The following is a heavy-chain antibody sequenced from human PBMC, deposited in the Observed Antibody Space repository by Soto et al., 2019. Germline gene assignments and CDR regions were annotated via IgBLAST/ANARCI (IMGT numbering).Heavy chain of an antibody. CDR1: GYSFTSYW. CDR2: IYPGDSDT. J-gene: IGHJ6*02. CDR3: ARREGSSRAPHYGMDV. D-gene: IGHD6-6*01. V-gene: IGHV5-51*01. Sequence: GESLKISCKGSGYSFTSYWIGWVRQMPGKGLEWMGIIYPGDSDTRYSPSFQGQVTISADKSISTAYLQWSSLKASDTAMYYCARREGSSRAPHYGMDVWGQGTTVTVSS.